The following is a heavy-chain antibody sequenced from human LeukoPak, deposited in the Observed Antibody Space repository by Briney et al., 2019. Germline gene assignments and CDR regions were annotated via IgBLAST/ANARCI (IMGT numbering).Heavy chain of an antibody. CDR3: ASHRRSHGSEY. CDR2: VYYSGST. Sequence: PSETLSLTCTVSGASFEHYFWSWIRQPPGRGLEWIGYVYYSGSTDYSPSLKSRLTISADTSKNQFSLKLNSVTAADTPVYYCASHRRSHGSEYWGQGTLVTVSS. D-gene: IGHD3-10*01. CDR1: GASFEHYF. V-gene: IGHV4-59*01. J-gene: IGHJ4*02.